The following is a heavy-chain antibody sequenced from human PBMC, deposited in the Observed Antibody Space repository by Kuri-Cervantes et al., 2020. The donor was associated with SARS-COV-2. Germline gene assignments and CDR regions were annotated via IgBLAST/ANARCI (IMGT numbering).Heavy chain of an antibody. CDR3: ASLLGWYDSSGYYHYYYMDV. CDR2: IIPIFGTA. CDR1: GGTSSSYA. V-gene: IGHV1-69*05. D-gene: IGHD3-22*01. J-gene: IGHJ6*03. Sequence: SVKVSCKASGGTSSSYAIRWVRQAPGQGLEWMGGIIPIFGTANYAQKFQGRVTITTDESTSTAYMELSSLRSEDTAVYYCASLLGWYDSSGYYHYYYMDVWGKGTTVTVSS.